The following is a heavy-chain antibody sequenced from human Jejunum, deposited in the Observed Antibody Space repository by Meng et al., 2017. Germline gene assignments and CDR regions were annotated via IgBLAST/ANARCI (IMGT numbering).Heavy chain of an antibody. CDR1: GFTFSEYY. CDR2: ISDSGTSI. D-gene: IGHD5-24*01. V-gene: IGHV3-11*01. Sequence: QVPLVESGGGLVKPGGSLRLSCEASGFTFSEYYMSWIRQAPGKGLEWVSYISDSGTSIIYADSVNGRFTISRDTAKNSLYLQMNSLRAEDTAVYYCARARQRGGYNFWGQGTLVTVSS. CDR3: ARARQRGGYNF. J-gene: IGHJ4*02.